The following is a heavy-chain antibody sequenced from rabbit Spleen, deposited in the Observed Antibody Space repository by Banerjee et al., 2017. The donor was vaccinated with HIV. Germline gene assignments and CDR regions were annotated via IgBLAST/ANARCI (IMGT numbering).Heavy chain of an antibody. V-gene: IGHV1S40*01. CDR1: GFSFSNSYY. Sequence: QSLEESGGDLVKPGASLTLTCTASGFSFSNSYYMCWVRQAPGKGLELIACIGTGSIGSTYYASWAKGRFTGSKTSSTTVTLQMTSLTAADTATYFCARAGYYSGIYADYNYAMHYFNLWGPGTLVTVS. CDR3: ARAGYYSGIYADYNYAMHYFNL. J-gene: IGHJ4*01. CDR2: IGTGSIGST. D-gene: IGHD1-1*01.